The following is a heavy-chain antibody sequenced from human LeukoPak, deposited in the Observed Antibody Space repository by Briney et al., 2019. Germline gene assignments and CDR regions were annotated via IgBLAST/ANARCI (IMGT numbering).Heavy chain of an antibody. CDR3: AGDSARTIFGVIST. V-gene: IGHV3-30*09. CDR2: VSYDGSNK. D-gene: IGHD3-3*01. Sequence: GGSLRLSCVASGFAFSKYTMHWVRQAPGKGLEWVGVVSYDGSNKFYADFVKGRFAISKDNSKNTLSLQMNGLRPEDTAMYYCAGDSARTIFGVISTWGQGTLVTVSS. CDR1: GFAFSKYT. J-gene: IGHJ4*02.